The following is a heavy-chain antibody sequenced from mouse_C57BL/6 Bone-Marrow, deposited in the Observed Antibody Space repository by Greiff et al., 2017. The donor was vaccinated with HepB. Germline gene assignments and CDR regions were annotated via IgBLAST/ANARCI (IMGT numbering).Heavy chain of an antibody. CDR3: ARDRFDYYFDY. CDR1: GFTFSTSG. D-gene: IGHD2-14*01. J-gene: IGHJ2*01. V-gene: IGHV5-6*01. CDR2: INAGGTYT. Sequence: EVKLVKSGGDLVKPGGSLKLSCAASGFTFSTSGMSWVRQTPDKRLEWVAAINAGGTYTYYANSVRGRFTISRDTAKNTLFLLMSSLKSEDSAIYYCARDRFDYYFDYWGQGTTLTVSS.